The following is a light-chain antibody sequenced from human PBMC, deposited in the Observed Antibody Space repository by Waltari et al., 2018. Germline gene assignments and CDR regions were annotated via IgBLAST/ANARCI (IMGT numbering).Light chain of an antibody. CDR1: QSLLHSNGYNY. V-gene: IGKV2-28*01. CDR3: MQALQTPLFT. CDR2: LGS. J-gene: IGKJ3*01. Sequence: DIVMTQSPLSLPVTPGEPASISCRSSQSLLHSNGYNYLDWYLQKQGQSPQLLIYLGSNRASGVPDRFSGSGSCTDVTLKISRVEAEDVGVYYCMQALQTPLFTFGPGTKVDIK.